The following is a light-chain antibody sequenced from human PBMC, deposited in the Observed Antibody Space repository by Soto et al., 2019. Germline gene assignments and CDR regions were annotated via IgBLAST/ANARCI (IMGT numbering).Light chain of an antibody. CDR1: QSVSRSY. CDR3: QHYDTAPLT. J-gene: IGKJ4*01. Sequence: EIVLTQSPGTLSLSPGERATLSCRASQSVSRSYLAWYQQRSGQAPRXXIYGASRRETGIPDRFSGSGAGTECTLTISRLEPEDFAVYYCQHYDTAPLTFGGGTKVDIK. CDR2: GAS. V-gene: IGKV3-20*01.